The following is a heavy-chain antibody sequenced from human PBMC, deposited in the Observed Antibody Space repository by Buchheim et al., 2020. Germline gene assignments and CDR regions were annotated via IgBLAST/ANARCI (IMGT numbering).Heavy chain of an antibody. CDR3: ARVYTFGLSANYFDY. Sequence: QVQLQESGPGLVRPSQTLSLTCTVSGGSVSSGDYYWSWIRQPPGKGLESIGYIYYSGSTYYNPSLKSRVTMSVDTSKDQFSLKLSSVTAADTAVYYCARVYTFGLSANYFDYWGQGTL. V-gene: IGHV4-30-4*01. J-gene: IGHJ4*02. D-gene: IGHD5-18*01. CDR1: GGSVSSGDYY. CDR2: IYYSGST.